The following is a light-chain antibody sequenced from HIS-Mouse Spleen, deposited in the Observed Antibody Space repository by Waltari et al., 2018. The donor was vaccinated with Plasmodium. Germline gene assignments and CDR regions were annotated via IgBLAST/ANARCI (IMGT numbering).Light chain of an antibody. V-gene: IGKV1-33*01. Sequence: DIQMTQYPSSLSASVGDRVTITSQATQDISNYFNWYQQKPGKAPKLLIYDASNLETGVPSRFSGSGSGTDFTFTISSLQTEDIATYYCQQYDNLPLTFGGGTKVEIK. CDR3: QQYDNLPLT. CDR1: QDISNY. CDR2: DAS. J-gene: IGKJ4*01.